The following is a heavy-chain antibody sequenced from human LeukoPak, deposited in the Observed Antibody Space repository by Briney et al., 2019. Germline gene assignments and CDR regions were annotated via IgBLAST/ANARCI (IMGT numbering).Heavy chain of an antibody. V-gene: IGHV3-20*04. J-gene: IGHJ4*02. CDR3: ARARWSYYDFRSGYSNKYYFDY. CDR2: SNWNGGST. Sequence: RPGGSPRLACAASGFTFDDYGMSWVRQAPGKGLEWVSGSNWNGGSTGYADSVKGRFTVSRDNAKNSLYLQMNSLRAEDTALYYCARARWSYYDFRSGYSNKYYFDYWGQGTLVTVSS. CDR1: GFTFDDYG. D-gene: IGHD3-3*01.